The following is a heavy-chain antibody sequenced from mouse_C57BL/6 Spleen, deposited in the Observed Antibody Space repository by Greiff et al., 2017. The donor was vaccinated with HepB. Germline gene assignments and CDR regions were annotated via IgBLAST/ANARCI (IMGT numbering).Heavy chain of an antibody. Sequence: QVQLKQPGAELVKPGASVKLSCKASGYTFTSYWMQWVNQRPGQGLEWIGEIDPSDSYTNYNQKFKGKATLTVDTSSSTAYMQLSSLTSEDSAVDYCARGTGTEEYFDVWGTGTTVTVSS. CDR2: IDPSDSYT. CDR3: ARGTGTEEYFDV. CDR1: GYTFTSYW. V-gene: IGHV1-50*01. D-gene: IGHD4-1*01. J-gene: IGHJ1*03.